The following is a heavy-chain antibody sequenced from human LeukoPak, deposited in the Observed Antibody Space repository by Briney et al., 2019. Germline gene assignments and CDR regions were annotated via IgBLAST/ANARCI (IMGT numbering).Heavy chain of an antibody. CDR1: GFTFDDYG. J-gene: IGHJ5*02. CDR2: INWNGGST. Sequence: PWGSLRLSCAASGFTFDDYGMSWVRQAPGKGLEWVSGINWNGGSTNYADSVKGRFTISRDNVKNSLYLQMINLRAEDTAFYYCARNDGGLPSWGQGTLVTVSS. D-gene: IGHD4-23*01. CDR3: ARNDGGLPS. V-gene: IGHV3-20*04.